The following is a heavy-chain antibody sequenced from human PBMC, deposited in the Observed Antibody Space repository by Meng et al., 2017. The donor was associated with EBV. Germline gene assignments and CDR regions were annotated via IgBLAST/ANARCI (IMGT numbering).Heavy chain of an antibody. V-gene: IGHV1-69*01. CDR3: ASESGRGYTPDY. D-gene: IGHD3-10*01. Sequence: QVRWVQSAAEVDKPGSSVKVSCKTSGGPFRYYAISWVRQAPGQGLEWLGGFLPRLGAPNYAQKFHGRVKITADESTSTHYMDLSSLRSEDTAIYYCASESGRGYTPDYWGQGTLVTVSS. CDR2: FLPRLGAP. CDR1: GGPFRYYA. J-gene: IGHJ4*02.